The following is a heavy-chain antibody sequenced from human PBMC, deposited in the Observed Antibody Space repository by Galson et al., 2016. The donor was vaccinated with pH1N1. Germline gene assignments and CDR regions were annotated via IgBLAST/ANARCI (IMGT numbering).Heavy chain of an antibody. D-gene: IGHD6-13*01. J-gene: IGHJ3*01. Sequence: AASGFTFSSYWMTWVRQAPGKGLEWVANINQDGSEIYYVDSVKGRFTISRDNAKNSLHLQMNSLRAEDTAVYYCARAIAAAGSAWGQGTLVTVSS. CDR2: INQDGSEI. CDR1: GFTFSSYW. V-gene: IGHV3-7*01. CDR3: ARAIAAAGSA.